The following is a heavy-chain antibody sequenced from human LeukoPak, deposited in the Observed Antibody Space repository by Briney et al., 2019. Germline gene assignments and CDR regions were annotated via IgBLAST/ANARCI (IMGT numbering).Heavy chain of an antibody. D-gene: IGHD6-19*01. Sequence: SETLSLTCAVYGGSFSAYYWSWIRQPPGKGLEWIGEINHSGSTNYNPSLKSRVTISVDMSKNQFSLQLSSVTAADTAVYYCARGSSGWYAGRRYYFDYWGQGTLVTVSS. CDR1: GGSFSAYY. J-gene: IGHJ4*02. CDR3: ARGSSGWYAGRRYYFDY. V-gene: IGHV4-34*01. CDR2: INHSGST.